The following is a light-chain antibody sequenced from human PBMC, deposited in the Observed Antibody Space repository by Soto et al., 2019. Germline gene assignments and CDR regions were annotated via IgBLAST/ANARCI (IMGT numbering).Light chain of an antibody. CDR2: EAS. CDR1: HDISTF. V-gene: IGKV1-9*01. Sequence: DIQLTQSPSLLSASIGDRVTITCRASHDISTFLAWYQQKPGKAPKLLIYEASTLQSGVPSRFSGSGSGTEFTLTISSLQPDDFATYYCQQYNSYSWTFGQGTKVDNK. CDR3: QQYNSYSWT. J-gene: IGKJ1*01.